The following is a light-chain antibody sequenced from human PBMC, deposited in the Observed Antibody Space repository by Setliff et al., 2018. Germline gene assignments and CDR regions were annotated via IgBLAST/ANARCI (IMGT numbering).Light chain of an antibody. CDR1: SSDVGGYDY. CDR3: CSYAGIYTFV. Sequence: QSALTQAASVSGSPGQSVTISCTGSSSDVGGYDYVSWYQHHPGRAPKFIIYDVRYRPSGVSNRFSGSKSGNTASLTISGLQAEDEADYYCCSYAGIYTFVFGSGTKVTVL. CDR2: DVR. J-gene: IGLJ1*01. V-gene: IGLV2-14*03.